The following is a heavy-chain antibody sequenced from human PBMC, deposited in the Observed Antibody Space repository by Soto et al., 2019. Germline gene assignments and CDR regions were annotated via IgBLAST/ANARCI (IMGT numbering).Heavy chain of an antibody. CDR3: ARDKTRGSSTALDY. V-gene: IGHV4-30-4*01. CDR2: ISYSGST. Sequence: SETLSLTCTVSGGSISSGDYYWSWIRQPPGKGLEWIGYISYSGSTYSNPSLKSRVSISVDTSKNQFSLKLNSVTAADTAVYYCARDKTRGSSTALDYWGQGTLVTVSS. CDR1: GGSISSGDYY. J-gene: IGHJ4*02. D-gene: IGHD6-6*01.